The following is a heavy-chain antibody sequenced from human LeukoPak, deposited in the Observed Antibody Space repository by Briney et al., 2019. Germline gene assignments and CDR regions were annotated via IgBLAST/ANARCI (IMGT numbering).Heavy chain of an antibody. CDR1: GGSISSGGYY. J-gene: IGHJ5*02. Sequence: SETLSLTCTVSGGSISSGGYYWSWIRQHPGKGLEWIGYIYYSGSTYYNPSLKSRVTISVDTSKNQFSLKLSSVTAADTAVYYCARDLGCSSTSCSNWFDPWGQGTLVTVSS. CDR2: IYYSGST. V-gene: IGHV4-31*03. CDR3: ARDLGCSSTSCSNWFDP. D-gene: IGHD2-2*01.